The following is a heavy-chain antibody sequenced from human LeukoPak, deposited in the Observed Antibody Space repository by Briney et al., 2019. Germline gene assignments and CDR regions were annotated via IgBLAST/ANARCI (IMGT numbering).Heavy chain of an antibody. V-gene: IGHV4-59*01. CDR1: GGSISSNY. CDR2: FYYSGST. J-gene: IGHJ3*02. D-gene: IGHD6-13*01. CDR3: ARGGQLADAFDI. Sequence: SETLSLTCTVPGGSISSNYWSWIRQPPGKGLEWIGDFYYSGSTNYNPSLKSRVTISVDTSKNQFSLKLSSVTAADTAVYYCARGGQLADAFDICGQGTMVTASS.